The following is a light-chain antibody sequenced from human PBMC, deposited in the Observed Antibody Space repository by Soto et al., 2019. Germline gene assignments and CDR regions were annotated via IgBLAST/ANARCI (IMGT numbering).Light chain of an antibody. CDR3: SSYTSSSTLFYV. CDR2: DVS. V-gene: IGLV2-14*01. J-gene: IGLJ1*01. Sequence: QSALTQPASVSGSPGQSITISCTGTSSDVGGYNYVSWYQQHPGKAPKLMIYDVSNRPSGVSNRFSGSKSGNTASLTISGLQAEDEADYYCSSYTSSSTLFYVFGTGTKGHRP. CDR1: SSDVGGYNY.